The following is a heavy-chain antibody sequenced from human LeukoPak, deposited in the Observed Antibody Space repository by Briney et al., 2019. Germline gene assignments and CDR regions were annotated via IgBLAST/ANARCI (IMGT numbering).Heavy chain of an antibody. CDR2: INPSGGST. D-gene: IGHD3-3*01. CDR1: GYTFTSYY. Sequence: ASVKVSFKSSGYTFTSYYMHWVRQAPGQGLELMGIINPSGGSTSYAQKFQGRVTMTKDTSKSTVYMQLSRLSCEDTDVYYCARVGRLEWLSAYDYWGQGPLVTVSS. CDR3: ARVGRLEWLSAYDY. J-gene: IGHJ4*02. V-gene: IGHV1-46*01.